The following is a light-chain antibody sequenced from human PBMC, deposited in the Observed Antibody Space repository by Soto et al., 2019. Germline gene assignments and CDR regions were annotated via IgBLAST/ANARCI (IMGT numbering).Light chain of an antibody. CDR2: GAS. J-gene: IGKJ1*01. CDR1: QSVSSSY. V-gene: IGKV3-20*01. CDR3: QQYGSSPWT. Sequence: EIVLTHSPVTLSLSGSEIASLSCRASQSVSSSYLAWYQQKPGQAPRLLIYGASSRATGIPDRFSGSGSGTDFTLTISRLEPEDFAVYYCQQYGSSPWTFDQGTKVDIK.